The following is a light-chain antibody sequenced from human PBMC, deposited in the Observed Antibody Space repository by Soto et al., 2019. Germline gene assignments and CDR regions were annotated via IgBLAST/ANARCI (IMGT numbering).Light chain of an antibody. Sequence: QSALTQPASVSGSPGQSITISCTGTISDVGDYDYVSWYQQHPGKAPKLMFYDVSNRPSGVSNRFSGSKSGNTASLTISGLQAEDEGDYYCSSYTSSGTLVLFGGGTKLTVL. J-gene: IGLJ2*01. V-gene: IGLV2-14*01. CDR3: SSYTSSGTLVL. CDR2: DVS. CDR1: ISDVGDYDY.